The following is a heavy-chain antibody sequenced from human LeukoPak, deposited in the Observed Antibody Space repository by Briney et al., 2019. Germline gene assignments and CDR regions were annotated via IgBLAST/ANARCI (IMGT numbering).Heavy chain of an antibody. CDR2: IYSGGST. Sequence: GGSLRLSCAASGFTVSSNYMSWVRQAPGKGLEWVSVIYSGGSTYYADSVKGRSTISRDNSKNTLYLQMNSLRAEDTAVYYCARGEGLAARLWFDPWGQGTLVTVSS. V-gene: IGHV3-53*01. CDR3: ARGEGLAARLWFDP. CDR1: GFTVSSNY. D-gene: IGHD6-6*01. J-gene: IGHJ5*02.